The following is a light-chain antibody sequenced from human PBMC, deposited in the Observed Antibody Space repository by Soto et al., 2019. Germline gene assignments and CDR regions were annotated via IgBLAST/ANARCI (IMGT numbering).Light chain of an antibody. CDR1: QDISNL. Sequence: DIQMTQAPSSLSASVGDRVIITCQASQDISNLLNWYQQKPGKAPKLLIYDASNLETGVPSRFSVSGSATDFTFTISSLQPEDIATYFCQQYDDLPITFGQGTRLEIK. CDR3: QQYDDLPIT. V-gene: IGKV1-33*01. CDR2: DAS. J-gene: IGKJ5*01.